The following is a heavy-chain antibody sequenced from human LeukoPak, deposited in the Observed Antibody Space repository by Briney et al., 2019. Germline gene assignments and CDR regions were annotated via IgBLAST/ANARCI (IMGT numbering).Heavy chain of an antibody. CDR1: GYTFSGYH. D-gene: IGHD2-15*01. J-gene: IGHJ4*02. CDR3: ATSALMVVY. V-gene: IGHV1-2*02. CDR2: INPNSGVT. Sequence: ASVKVSCKASGYTFSGYHIHWVRQAPGQGLEWMGWINPNSGVTNYAQKFQGRVTMTRDTSITTAYMTLSSLRSDDTAVYYCATSALMVVYWGQGTLVTVSS.